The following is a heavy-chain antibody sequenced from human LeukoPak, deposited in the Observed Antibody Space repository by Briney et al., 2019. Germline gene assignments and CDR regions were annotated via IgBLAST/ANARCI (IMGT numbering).Heavy chain of an antibody. Sequence: GGSLRLSCAASGFTFSTYAMSWVRQAPGKGLEWVSAISGSTGRTYYADSVKGRFTISRDDSKNTLYLQMNNLRAEDTAVYYCAPRVVGSAPFDYWGQGTLVTVSS. D-gene: IGHD2-15*01. CDR1: GFTFSTYA. V-gene: IGHV3-23*01. CDR2: ISGSTGRT. CDR3: APRVVGSAPFDY. J-gene: IGHJ4*02.